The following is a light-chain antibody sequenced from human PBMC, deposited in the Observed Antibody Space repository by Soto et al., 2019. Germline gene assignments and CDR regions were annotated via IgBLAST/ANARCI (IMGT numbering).Light chain of an antibody. CDR2: ATS. Sequence: EIVLTQSPGTLSLSPGGRATLSCRASQSVSTNYLAWYQQKPGQAPRLLIGATSSRATGIPDRFSGSGSGTDFTLTITRLEPEDFAVYFCQQYSSSPRGVTFGGGTKLEI. CDR3: QQYSSSPRGVT. J-gene: IGKJ4*01. V-gene: IGKV3-20*01. CDR1: QSVSTNY.